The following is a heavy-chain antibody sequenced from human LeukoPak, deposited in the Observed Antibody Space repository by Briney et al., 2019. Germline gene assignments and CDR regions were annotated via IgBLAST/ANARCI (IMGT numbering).Heavy chain of an antibody. D-gene: IGHD3-22*01. CDR3: ARDTSITMIVVVTPPVDAFDI. J-gene: IGHJ3*02. V-gene: IGHV4-34*01. Sequence: SETLSLTCAVYGGSFSGYYWSWIRQPPGKGLEWIGEINHSGSTNYNPSLKSRVTISVDTSKNQFSLKLSSVTAADTAVYYCARDTSITMIVVVTPPVDAFDIWGQGTMVTVSS. CDR1: GGSFSGYY. CDR2: INHSGST.